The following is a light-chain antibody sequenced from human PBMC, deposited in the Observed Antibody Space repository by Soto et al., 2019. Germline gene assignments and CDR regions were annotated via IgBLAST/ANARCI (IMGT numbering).Light chain of an antibody. CDR2: EVS. CDR1: SSDVGGYNY. CDR3: SSYTSSSTVV. Sequence: LTQPASVSGSPGQSITVSCTGTSSDVGGYNYVSWYQQHPGKAPKLMIYEVSNRPSGVSNRFSGSKSGNTASLTISGLQAEDGADYYCSSYTSSSTVVFGGRTKVTVL. J-gene: IGLJ2*01. V-gene: IGLV2-14*01.